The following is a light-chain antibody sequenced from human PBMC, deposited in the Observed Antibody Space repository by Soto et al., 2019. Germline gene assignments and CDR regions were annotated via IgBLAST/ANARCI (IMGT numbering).Light chain of an antibody. CDR3: QQYNNWPPGT. Sequence: EIVMTQSPATLSVSPGERVTLSCRASQSVSSNLAWYQQKPGQAPRLLIYGASTRVTGVPARFSGSGSGTEFNLTISSLQSVDFAVYFCQQYNNWPPGTFGPGTKVDIK. CDR2: GAS. J-gene: IGKJ1*01. V-gene: IGKV3-15*01. CDR1: QSVSSN.